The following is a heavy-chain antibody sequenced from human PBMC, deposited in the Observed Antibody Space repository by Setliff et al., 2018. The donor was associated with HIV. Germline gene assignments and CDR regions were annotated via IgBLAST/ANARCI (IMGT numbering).Heavy chain of an antibody. J-gene: IGHJ4*02. CDR1: GDSISSHY. CDR3: TRGPEGVAGGDY. V-gene: IGHV4-59*11. CDR2: IYYSGST. Sequence: SETLSLTCTVSGDSISSHYWNWIRQPPGKALEWNGYIYYSGSTNYNPSFKSRVTISVDRSKRQFSLNLSSVTAADTAIYYCTRGPEGVAGGDYWGQGILVTVSS. D-gene: IGHD3-3*01.